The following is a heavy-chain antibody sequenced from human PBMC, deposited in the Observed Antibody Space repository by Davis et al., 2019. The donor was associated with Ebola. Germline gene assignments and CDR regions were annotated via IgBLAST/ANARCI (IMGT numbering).Heavy chain of an antibody. CDR2: ISSSSSYT. D-gene: IGHD3-3*01. CDR1: GFTFSDYY. J-gene: IGHJ6*02. CDR3: ARDQKTYYDFWSGYYINYYGMDV. V-gene: IGHV3-11*06. Sequence: GGSLRLSCAASGFTFSDYYMSWIRQAPGKGLEWVSYISSSSSYTNYADSVKGRFTISRDNAKNSLYLQMNSLRAEDTAVYYCARDQKTYYDFWSGYYINYYGMDVWGQGTTVTVSS.